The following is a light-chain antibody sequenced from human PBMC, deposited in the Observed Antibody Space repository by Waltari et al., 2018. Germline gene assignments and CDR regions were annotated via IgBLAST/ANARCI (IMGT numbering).Light chain of an antibody. Sequence: QSQLTQPPSASGTPGQTVSIPCSGGDSHIGRNTVNWYQQFPGTAPKLLIYGRGQRPSGVPDRFSGSKSGTSASLVISGLLSEDEATYYCAGWDDNGNGRVIFGGGTKLTVL. CDR2: GRG. V-gene: IGLV1-44*01. CDR1: DSHIGRNT. J-gene: IGLJ2*01. CDR3: AGWDDNGNGRVI.